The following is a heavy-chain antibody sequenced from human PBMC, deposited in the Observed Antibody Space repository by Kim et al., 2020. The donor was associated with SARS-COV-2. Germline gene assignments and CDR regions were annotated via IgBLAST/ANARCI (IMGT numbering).Heavy chain of an antibody. Sequence: VKGRFTISIDNAKNSLYLQMNSLRAEDTAVYYCARSGGAYSSGWYDYFDYWGQGTLVTVSS. V-gene: IGHV3-11*06. D-gene: IGHD6-19*01. CDR3: ARSGGAYSSGWYDYFDY. J-gene: IGHJ4*02.